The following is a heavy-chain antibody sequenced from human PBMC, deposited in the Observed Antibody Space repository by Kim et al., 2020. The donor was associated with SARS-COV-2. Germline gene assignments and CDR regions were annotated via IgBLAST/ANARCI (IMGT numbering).Heavy chain of an antibody. Sequence: IERDGNEQYYGDSVKGRFTISRDNAKSSVSLQMNSLRSEDTAVYCCAISGIWGQGTLVTVSS. V-gene: IGHV3-7*01. J-gene: IGHJ4*02. CDR2: IERDGNEQ. CDR3: AISGI.